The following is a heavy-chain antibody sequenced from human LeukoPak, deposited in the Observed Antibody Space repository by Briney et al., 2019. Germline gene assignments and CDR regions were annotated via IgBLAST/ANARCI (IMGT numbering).Heavy chain of an antibody. Sequence: KTSETLSLTCTVSGGSISSYYWSWIRQPPGKGLEWIGYIYYSGSTNYNPSLKSRVTISVDTSKNQFSLKLSSVTAADTAVYYCARDRPAALGYYYYYMDVWGKGTTVTVSS. CDR2: IYYSGST. V-gene: IGHV4-59*12. CDR3: ARDRPAALGYYYYYMDV. J-gene: IGHJ6*03. CDR1: GGSISSYY. D-gene: IGHD2-2*01.